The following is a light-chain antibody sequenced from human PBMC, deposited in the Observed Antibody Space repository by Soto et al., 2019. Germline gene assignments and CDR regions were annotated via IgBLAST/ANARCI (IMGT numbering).Light chain of an antibody. J-gene: IGKJ1*01. CDR3: QQYDDWPPWT. CDR2: GAS. CDR1: QSVKNN. V-gene: IGKV3-15*01. Sequence: EVVMTQSPVTLSVSPGESATLSCRATQSVKNNLAWYQQKPGQAPRLLIYGASTRATGISARFSGSGSGTEFTLTISNLQSEDSAVYYCQQYDDWPPWTFGQGTKVEIK.